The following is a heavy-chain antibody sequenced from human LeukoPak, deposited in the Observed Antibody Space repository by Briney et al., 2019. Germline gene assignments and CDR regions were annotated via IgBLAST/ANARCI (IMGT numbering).Heavy chain of an antibody. CDR1: GGSISSYY. V-gene: IGHV4-4*07. D-gene: IGHD3-3*01. J-gene: IGHJ3*02. CDR2: IYTSGST. CDR3: AKDFADAFDI. Sequence: NTSETLSLTCTVSGGSISSYYWSWIRQPAGKGLEWIGRIYTSGSTNYNPSLKSRVTMSVDTSKNQFSLQLSSVTAADTAVYYCAKDFADAFDIWGQGTMVTVSS.